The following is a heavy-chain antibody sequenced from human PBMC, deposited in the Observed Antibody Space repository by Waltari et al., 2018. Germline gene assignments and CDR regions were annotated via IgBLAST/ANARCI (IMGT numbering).Heavy chain of an antibody. CDR2: INHSGST. CDR3: ARHWGLLRWLQLDPYFDY. J-gene: IGHJ4*02. V-gene: IGHV4-39*01. D-gene: IGHD5-12*01. Sequence: QLQLQESGPGLVKPSETLSLTCTVSGGSISSSSYYWGWIRQPPGKGLEWIGEINHSGSTNYNPSLKSRVTIAVDTSKNQFSLKLSSVTAADTAVYYCARHWGLLRWLQLDPYFDYWGQGTLVTVSS. CDR1: GGSISSSSYY.